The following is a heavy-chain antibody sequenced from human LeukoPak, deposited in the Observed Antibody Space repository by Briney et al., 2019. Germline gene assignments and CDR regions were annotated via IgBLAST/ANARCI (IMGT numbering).Heavy chain of an antibody. CDR2: IYYSGST. V-gene: IGHV4-39*01. J-gene: IGHJ4*02. D-gene: IGHD6-13*01. CDR1: GGSISSSY. CDR3: ARHGIATLFDY. Sequence: SETLSLTCTVSGGSISSSYWSWIRQPPGKGLEWIGSIYYSGSTYYNPSLKSRVTISVDTSKNQFSLKLSSVTAADTAVYYCARHGIATLFDYWGQGTLVTVSS.